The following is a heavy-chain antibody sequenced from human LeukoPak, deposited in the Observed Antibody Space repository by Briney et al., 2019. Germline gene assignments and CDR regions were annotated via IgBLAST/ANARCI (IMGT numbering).Heavy chain of an antibody. J-gene: IGHJ5*02. Sequence: PSETLSLTCAVYGGSFSGYYWSWIRQPPGKGLEWIGEINHSGSTNYNPSLKSRVTISVDTSKNQFSLKLSSVTAADTAVYYCAKCGSSRLSWLDPWGQGTLVTVSS. V-gene: IGHV4-34*01. D-gene: IGHD1-26*01. CDR2: INHSGST. CDR3: AKCGSSRLSWLDP. CDR1: GGSFSGYY.